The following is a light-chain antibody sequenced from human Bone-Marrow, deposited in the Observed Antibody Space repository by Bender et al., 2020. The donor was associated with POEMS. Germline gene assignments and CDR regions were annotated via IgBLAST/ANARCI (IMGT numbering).Light chain of an antibody. J-gene: IGLJ3*02. CDR3: ATWDDSLNGWV. V-gene: IGLV1-44*01. CDR1: SSKFGSYP. CDR2: NNS. Sequence: QSVLTQPPSASGTPGQRVTISCSGSSSKFGSYPVNWYQQLPGAASKLVIFNNSQRPSGVPDRFSGSNSGTSASLAISGRLADDEADFYCATWDDSLNGWVFGGGTKLTVL.